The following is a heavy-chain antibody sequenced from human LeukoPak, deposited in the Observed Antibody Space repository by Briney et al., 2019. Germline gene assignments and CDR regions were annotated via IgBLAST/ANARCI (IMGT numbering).Heavy chain of an antibody. CDR1: AYKFSNYW. V-gene: IGHV5-51*01. D-gene: IGHD1-1*01. CDR2: IYPDDSDT. CDR3: ARRDTTYFDY. Sequence: GESPKISCKGPAYKFSNYWIAWLRQMPGEDLEWMGIIYPDDSDTRYSPSFQGQVTISADKSISTAYLQWTSLKASDTAIYYCARRDTTYFDYWGQGSLVIVSS. J-gene: IGHJ4*02.